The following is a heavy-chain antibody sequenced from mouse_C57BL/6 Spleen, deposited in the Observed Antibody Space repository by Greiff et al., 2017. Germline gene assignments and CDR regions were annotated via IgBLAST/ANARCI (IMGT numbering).Heavy chain of an antibody. V-gene: IGHV1-81*01. Sequence: QVQLQQSGAELARPGASVKLSCTASGYTFTSYGISWVKQRPGQGLEWIGEIYPRSGNTYYNEKFKGKATLTADKSSSTAYMELRSLTSEDSAVYFCARLGADSSVPDYWGQGTTLTVSS. J-gene: IGHJ2*01. D-gene: IGHD3-2*02. CDR1: GYTFTSYG. CDR2: IYPRSGNT. CDR3: ARLGADSSVPDY.